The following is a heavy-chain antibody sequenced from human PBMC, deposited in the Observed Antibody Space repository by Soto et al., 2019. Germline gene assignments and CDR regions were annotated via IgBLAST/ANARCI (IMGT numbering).Heavy chain of an antibody. V-gene: IGHV4-30-4*01. CDR1: GESISSGDHY. CDR2: IYYSGNT. J-gene: IGHJ5*02. CDR3: TRAGGYLTGVTCYPENMDP. Sequence: SETLSLTCTVSGESISSGDHYWSWVRQSPGEGLEWIGFIYYSGNTYYNPSLKSRVSMSVDTSNNQFSLNLNSVTAADTAVYYCTRAGGYLTGVTCYPENMDPWGKETRATVSP. D-gene: IGHD2-15*01.